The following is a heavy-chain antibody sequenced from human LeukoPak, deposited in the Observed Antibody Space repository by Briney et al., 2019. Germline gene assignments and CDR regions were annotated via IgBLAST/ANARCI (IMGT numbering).Heavy chain of an antibody. V-gene: IGHV3-20*04. CDR1: GLTFTNAW. Sequence: GGSLRLSCAASGLTFTNAWMSWVRQAPGKGLEWVSGINWNGGSTGYADSVKGRFTISRDNAKNSLYLQMNSLRAEDTALYYCARAHDSSGTDAFDIWGQGTMVTVSS. D-gene: IGHD3-22*01. J-gene: IGHJ3*02. CDR3: ARAHDSSGTDAFDI. CDR2: INWNGGST.